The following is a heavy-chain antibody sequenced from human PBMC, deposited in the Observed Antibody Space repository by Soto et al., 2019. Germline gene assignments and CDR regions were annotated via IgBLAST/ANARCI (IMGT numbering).Heavy chain of an antibody. J-gene: IGHJ4*02. CDR1: DYSFSSYA. Sequence: QIQLVQSGAEVKKPGASVKVSCKASDYSFSSYAISWVRQAPGQGLEWMGWINPYNENTNYAQKFQGRISMTTDTSTSTAYMELRSLRFDDTATYYCVRDEVTPPGLGLDYWGQGTRVTVSS. CDR2: INPYNENT. CDR3: VRDEVTPPGLGLDY. V-gene: IGHV1-18*01. D-gene: IGHD2-21*02.